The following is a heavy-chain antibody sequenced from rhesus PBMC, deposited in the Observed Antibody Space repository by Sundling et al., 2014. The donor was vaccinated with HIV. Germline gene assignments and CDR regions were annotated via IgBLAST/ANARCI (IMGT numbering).Heavy chain of an antibody. D-gene: IGHD3-28*01. CDR2: ISGSGGNT. J-gene: IGHJ4*01. V-gene: IGHV4-173*01. CDR1: GGSISNNY. Sequence: QLQLQESGPGLVKPSETLSLTCAVSGGSISNNYWSWIRQSPGKGLEWIGRISGSGGNTAYNPSLKSRVIISTDTSKKQFSLRLRSVTAADTAVYYCARDRAYYYDSGRGDFDYWGQGVLVTVSS. CDR3: ARDRAYYYDSGRGDFDY.